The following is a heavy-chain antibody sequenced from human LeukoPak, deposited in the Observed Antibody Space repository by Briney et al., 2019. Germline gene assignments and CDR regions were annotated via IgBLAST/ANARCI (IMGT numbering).Heavy chain of an antibody. CDR1: GDSVSSNSAI. J-gene: IGHJ4*02. D-gene: IGHD2/OR15-2a*01. Sequence: SQTLSLTCAIPGDSVSSNSAIWNWMRQSPPRGLEWQGRTYYRSKWYNDYAVSVKSRISINPDTSKNQFSLQLNSVTPEDTAVYYCTRGLLKEGFDYWGQGTLVTVSS. CDR2: TYYRSKWYN. CDR3: TRGLLKEGFDY. V-gene: IGHV6-1*01.